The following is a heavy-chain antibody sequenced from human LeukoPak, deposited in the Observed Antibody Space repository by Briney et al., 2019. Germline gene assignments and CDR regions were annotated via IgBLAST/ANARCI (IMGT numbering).Heavy chain of an antibody. CDR3: ARYSSGSDTYHFDH. Sequence: GESLKISCKGSGYSFTTYWIGWVRQMPGKGLEWMGVIYPGDSDARYGPSFQGQVTISVDKSITTAYLQWSSLKASDTAMYYCARYSSGSDTYHFDHWGQGTLVTVSS. CDR1: GYSFTTYW. D-gene: IGHD5-12*01. CDR2: IYPGDSDA. J-gene: IGHJ4*02. V-gene: IGHV5-51*01.